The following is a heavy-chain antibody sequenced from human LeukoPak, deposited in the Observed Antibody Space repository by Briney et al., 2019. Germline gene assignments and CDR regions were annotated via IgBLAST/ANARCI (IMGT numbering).Heavy chain of an antibody. CDR1: GFRFSSHA. CDR3: AKGGAYDLLTGSDFDH. V-gene: IGHV3-23*01. D-gene: IGHD3-9*01. J-gene: IGHJ4*02. Sequence: PGGSLRLSCAASGFRFSSHAMSWVRQAPGKGLEWVSSISGSGGSSAYADSVKGRFTISRDSSKNTLYLQMNSLRAEDTAVHYCAKGGAYDLLTGSDFDHWGQGTLVTVSS. CDR2: ISGSGGSS.